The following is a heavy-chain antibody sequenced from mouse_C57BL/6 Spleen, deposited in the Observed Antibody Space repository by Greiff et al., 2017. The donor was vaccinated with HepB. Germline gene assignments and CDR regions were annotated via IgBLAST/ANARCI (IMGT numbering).Heavy chain of an antibody. CDR3: EKGNDYGSSYDY. V-gene: IGHV1-82*01. D-gene: IGHD1-1*01. CDR2: IYPGDGDT. Sequence: QVQLQQSGPELVKPGASVKISCKASGYAFSSSWMNWVKQRPGKGLEWIGRIYPGDGDTNYNGKFKGKATLTADKSSSTAYMQLSSLTSEDSAVYCCEKGNDYGSSYDYWGQGTTLTVPS. CDR1: GYAFSSSW. J-gene: IGHJ2*01.